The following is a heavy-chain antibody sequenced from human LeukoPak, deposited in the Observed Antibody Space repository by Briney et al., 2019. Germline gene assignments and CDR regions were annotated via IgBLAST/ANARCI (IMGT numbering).Heavy chain of an antibody. CDR3: ARAGVVLPDY. V-gene: IGHV4-59*01. CDR2: IYYSGST. D-gene: IGHD2-15*01. Sequence: PSQTLSLTCTVSGGSISSYYWSWIRQPPGKGLEWIGYIYYSGSTNYNPSLKSRVTISVDTSKNQFSLKLSSVTAADTAVYYCARAGVVLPDYWGQGTLVTVSS. J-gene: IGHJ4*02. CDR1: GGSISSYY.